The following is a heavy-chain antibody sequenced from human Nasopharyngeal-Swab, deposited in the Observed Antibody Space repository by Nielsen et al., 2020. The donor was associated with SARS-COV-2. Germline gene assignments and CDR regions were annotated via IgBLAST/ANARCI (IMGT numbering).Heavy chain of an antibody. D-gene: IGHD5-12*01. CDR3: ARGRGGGYDPWGYYYYDMDV. CDR1: GFTLSSNS. J-gene: IGHJ6*02. Sequence: GGSLRLSCAASGFTLSSNSMNWVRQAPGKGLEWVSSISTSSSYLYYADSVKGRFTISRDNPKNSLYPQMNSLRAEDTAVYYCARGRGGGYDPWGYYYYDMDVWGHGTTVTVSS. V-gene: IGHV3-21*01. CDR2: ISTSSSYL.